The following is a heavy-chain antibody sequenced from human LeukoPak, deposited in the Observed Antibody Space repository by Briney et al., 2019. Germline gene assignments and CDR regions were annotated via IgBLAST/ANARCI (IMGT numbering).Heavy chain of an antibody. V-gene: IGHV4-34*01. Sequence: SETLSLTCAVYGGSFSGYYWSWIRQPPGKGLEWIGDINHSGSTNYNPSLKSRVTISVDTSKNQFSLKLSSVTAADTAVYYCARIVRRPHYYYGMDVWGKGTTVTVSS. D-gene: IGHD4-17*01. CDR3: ARIVRRPHYYYGMDV. CDR2: INHSGST. CDR1: GGSFSGYY. J-gene: IGHJ6*04.